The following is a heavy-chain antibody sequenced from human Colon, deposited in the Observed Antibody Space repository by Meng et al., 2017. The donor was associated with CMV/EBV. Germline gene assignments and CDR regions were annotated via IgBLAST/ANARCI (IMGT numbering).Heavy chain of an antibody. CDR3: ARLVVVPPGISYFDY. Sequence: SETLSLTCTVSGGSICSSTYSWVWVRQPPGKGREWIGSINYSGTTYYRSSLKSRGTISVDTSKNQFSLKMSSVTAADTAVYYCARLVVVPPGISYFDYWGQGTLVTVSS. D-gene: IGHD2-2*02. CDR1: GGSICSSTYS. CDR2: INYSGTT. J-gene: IGHJ4*02. V-gene: IGHV4-39*07.